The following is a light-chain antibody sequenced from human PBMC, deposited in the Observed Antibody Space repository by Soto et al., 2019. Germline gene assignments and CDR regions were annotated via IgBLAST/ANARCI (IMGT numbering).Light chain of an antibody. CDR1: NIGSKG. CDR3: QVWDSGSAHVV. Sequence: SYELTKPPSVSVAPGKTASISCGGNNIGSKGVPWYQQKPGQAPVLVIYSDTDLPPVIPERFSGSNSANLATLTISRVEAGDEADYYCQVWDSGSAHVVCGGGTKLTVL. J-gene: IGLJ2*01. V-gene: IGLV3-21*04. CDR2: SDT.